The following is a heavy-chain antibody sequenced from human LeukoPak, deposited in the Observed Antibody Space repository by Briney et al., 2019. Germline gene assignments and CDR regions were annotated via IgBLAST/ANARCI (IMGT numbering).Heavy chain of an antibody. CDR1: GFTFSSSG. J-gene: IGHJ4*02. CDR2: ISYDGSNK. V-gene: IGHV3-30*03. Sequence: SGGSLRLSCAASGFTFSSSGMHWVRQAPGKGLEWVALISYDGSNKYYADSVKGRFALSRDNSKNTLYLQMNRLRAEDTAVYYCARASAGTGDYWGQGTLVTVSS. D-gene: IGHD6-13*01. CDR3: ARASAGTGDY.